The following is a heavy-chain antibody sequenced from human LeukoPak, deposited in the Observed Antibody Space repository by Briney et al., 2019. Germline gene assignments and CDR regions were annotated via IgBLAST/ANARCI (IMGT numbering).Heavy chain of an antibody. CDR1: GFTFSNAW. CDR2: IKSKTDGGTT. V-gene: IGHV3-15*01. J-gene: IGHJ4*02. Sequence: PGGSLRLSCAASGFTFSNAWMSWVRQAPGKGLEWVGRIKSKTDGGTTDYAAPVKGRFTTSRDDSKNTLYLQMNSLKTEDTAVYYCTTTWRIQLWLIWGQGTLVTVSS. CDR3: TTTWRIQLWLI. D-gene: IGHD5-18*01.